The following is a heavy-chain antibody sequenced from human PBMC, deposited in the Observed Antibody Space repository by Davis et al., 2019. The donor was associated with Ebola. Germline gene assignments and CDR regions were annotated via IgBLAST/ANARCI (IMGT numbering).Heavy chain of an antibody. CDR3: ARDAFSGRIDY. V-gene: IGHV4-34*01. Sequence: MPSETLSLTCAVYGGSFSGYYWSWIRQPPGKGLEWIGEINHSGSTNYNPSLKSRVTISVDTSKNQFSLKLSSVTAADTAVYYCARDAFSGRIDYWGQGTLVTVSS. D-gene: IGHD5-12*01. J-gene: IGHJ4*02. CDR1: GGSFSGYY. CDR2: INHSGST.